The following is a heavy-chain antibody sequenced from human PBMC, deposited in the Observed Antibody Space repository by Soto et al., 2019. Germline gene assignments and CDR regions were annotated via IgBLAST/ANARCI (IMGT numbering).Heavy chain of an antibody. D-gene: IGHD6-13*01. CDR2: IDPSGNRT. CDR1: GYTFSSYY. CDR3: TSRGEQQLLNYYYFGMDV. V-gene: IGHV1-46*03. J-gene: IGHJ6*02. Sequence: VASVKVSCKASGYTFSSYYMHWVRQAPGQGLEWMGIIDPSGNRTIYAQKFQGRVTMTRDTSTNTVFMELSSLRSEDTAVYYCTSRGEQQLLNYYYFGMDVWG.